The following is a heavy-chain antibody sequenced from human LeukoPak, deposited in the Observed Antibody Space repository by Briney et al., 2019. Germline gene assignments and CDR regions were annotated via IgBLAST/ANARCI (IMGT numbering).Heavy chain of an antibody. J-gene: IGHJ4*02. CDR2: ISWNSGSI. CDR1: GFTFDDYA. CDR3: ANKDY. V-gene: IGHV3-9*01. Sequence: SLRLSCAASGFTFDDYAMHWVRQAPGKGLEWVSGISWNSGSIGYADSVKGRFTISRDNATNSLYLQMNSLRAEDTALYYCANKDYWGQGTLVTVSS.